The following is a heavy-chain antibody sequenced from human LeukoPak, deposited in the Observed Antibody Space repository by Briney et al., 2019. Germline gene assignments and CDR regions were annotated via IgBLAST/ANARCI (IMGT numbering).Heavy chain of an antibody. J-gene: IGHJ4*02. CDR2: ISSSGSNI. D-gene: IGHD1-20*01. CDR1: GFTFSSYE. CDR3: ARDPITGTTGGYY. Sequence: PGGSLRLSCAASGFTFSSYEMNWVRQAPGKGLEWVSYISSSGSNIYYADSVKGRFTISRDNAKNSLYLQMNSLRAEDTAVYYYARDPITGTTGGYYWGQGTLVTVSS. V-gene: IGHV3-48*03.